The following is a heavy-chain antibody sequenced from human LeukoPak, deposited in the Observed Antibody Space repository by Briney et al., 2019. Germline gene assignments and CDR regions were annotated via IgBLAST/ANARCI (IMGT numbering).Heavy chain of an antibody. CDR2: INPNSGGT. CDR3: ARIRYYYGSGSLNWFDP. V-gene: IGHV1-2*02. J-gene: IGHJ5*02. CDR1: GYTFTGYY. Sequence: ASVKVSCKASGYTFTGYYMHWVRQAPGQGLEWMGWINPNSGGTNYAQKFQGRVTMTRDTSISTAYMELSRLRSDDTAVYYCARIRYYYGSGSLNWFDPWGQGTLVTVSS. D-gene: IGHD3-10*01.